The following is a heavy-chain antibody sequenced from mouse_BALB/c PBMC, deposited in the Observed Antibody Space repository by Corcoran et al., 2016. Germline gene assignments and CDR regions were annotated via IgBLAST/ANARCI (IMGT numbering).Heavy chain of an antibody. Sequence: QIQLVQSGPELKKPGETVKISCKASGYTFTNYGMNWVKQAPGKGLKWMGWINTYTGEPTYADDFKGRFAFSLETSASTAYLQINNLKNEDTATYFCASRSYMITTVWYAMDYWGQGTSVTVSS. D-gene: IGHD2-4*01. CDR1: GYTFTNYG. V-gene: IGHV9-3-1*01. CDR2: INTYTGEP. J-gene: IGHJ4*01. CDR3: ASRSYMITTVWYAMDY.